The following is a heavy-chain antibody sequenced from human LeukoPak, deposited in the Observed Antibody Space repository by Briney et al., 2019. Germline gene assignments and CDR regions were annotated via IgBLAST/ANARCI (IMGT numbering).Heavy chain of an antibody. D-gene: IGHD3-16*01. CDR3: AATEWGVLYYFDY. V-gene: IGHV3-11*03. Sequence: PGGSLRLSCAASGFSISDYYMGWIRQGPGKGLEWLSYISRGSGDISYADSVKGRFTISRDNSKNTLYLQMNSLRAEDTAIYYCAATEWGVLYYFDYWGQGTLVTVSS. CDR1: GFSISDYY. J-gene: IGHJ4*02. CDR2: ISRGSGDI.